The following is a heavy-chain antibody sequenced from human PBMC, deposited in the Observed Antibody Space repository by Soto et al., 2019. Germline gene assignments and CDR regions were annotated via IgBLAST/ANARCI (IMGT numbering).Heavy chain of an antibody. Sequence: EVQLLESGGGLVQPGGSLRLSCAASGFTFSSYAMSWVRQAPGKGLEWVSAISGSGGSTYYADSVKGRFTISRDNSKNTVYLQMNSLRAEDTAVYYCAKDLNFFYYYDSSGYFGQYWGQGTLVTVSS. J-gene: IGHJ4*02. D-gene: IGHD3-22*01. CDR1: GFTFSSYA. CDR2: ISGSGGST. V-gene: IGHV3-23*01. CDR3: AKDLNFFYYYDSSGYFGQY.